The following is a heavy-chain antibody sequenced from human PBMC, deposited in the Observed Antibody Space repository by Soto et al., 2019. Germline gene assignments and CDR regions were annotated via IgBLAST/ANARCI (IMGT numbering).Heavy chain of an antibody. J-gene: IGHJ6*02. D-gene: IGHD2-15*01. Sequence: QITLKESGPTLVKPTQTLTLTCIFSGFSLTASGVGVAWICQPPGKALEWLALTYWDDDKRYSPFLKSRLTITKDTSKNQVVLTMTDMDPVDTATYYCAHKGGRGAGMDVWGQGTTVTVSS. CDR1: GFSLTASGVG. V-gene: IGHV2-5*02. CDR3: AHKGGRGAGMDV. CDR2: TYWDDDK.